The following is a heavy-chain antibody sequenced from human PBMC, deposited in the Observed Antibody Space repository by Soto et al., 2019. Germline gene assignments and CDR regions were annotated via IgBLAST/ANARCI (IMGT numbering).Heavy chain of an antibody. CDR3: AKTEDIVVVPAAVVTSAFDY. CDR2: ISGSGGST. J-gene: IGHJ4*02. D-gene: IGHD2-2*01. Sequence: GGSLRLSCAASGFTFSSYAMSWVRQAPGKGLEWVSAISGSGGSTYYADSVKGRFTISRDNSKNTLYLQMNSLRAEDTAVYYCAKTEDIVVVPAAVVTSAFDYWGQGTLVTVSS. CDR1: GFTFSSYA. V-gene: IGHV3-23*01.